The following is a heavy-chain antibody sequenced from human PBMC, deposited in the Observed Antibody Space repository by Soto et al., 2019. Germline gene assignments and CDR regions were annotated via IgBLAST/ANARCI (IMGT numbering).Heavy chain of an antibody. Sequence: QVQLVQSGAEMKKPGASVKVSCKASGYTFTSYDINWVRQAAGQGPGWMGWVTPRNGDTAFAQKYQGRVTVTSNTSRSTAYMELRNLRSDDTAVYYCERGGSYWARRHYFDSWGQGTLVTVSS. CDR3: ERGGSYWARRHYFDS. CDR1: GYTFTSYD. D-gene: IGHD2-8*02. CDR2: VTPRNGDT. V-gene: IGHV1-8*02. J-gene: IGHJ4*02.